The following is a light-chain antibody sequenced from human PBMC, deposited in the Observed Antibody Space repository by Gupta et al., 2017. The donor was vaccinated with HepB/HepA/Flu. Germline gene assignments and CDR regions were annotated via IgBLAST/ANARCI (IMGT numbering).Light chain of an antibody. J-gene: IGLJ1*01. V-gene: IGLV1-40*01. Sequence: AAAPKLLISGNNNRPAGVPDRVSASRSGTTASPAITELRDEDEADYYCQSFDGSLSAYVFGTGTQVTVL. CDR3: QSFDGSLSAYV. CDR2: GNN.